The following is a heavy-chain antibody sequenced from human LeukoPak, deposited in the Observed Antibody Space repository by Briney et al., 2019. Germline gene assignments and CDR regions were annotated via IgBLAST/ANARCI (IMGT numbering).Heavy chain of an antibody. V-gene: IGHV1-2*02. CDR1: GYTFTGYY. CDR3: ARQYXYDSSGYYYGGLNWFDP. CDR2: INPNSGGT. J-gene: IGHJ5*02. D-gene: IGHD3-22*01. Sequence: ASVKVSCKASGYTFTGYYMHWVRQAPGQGLEWMGWINPNSGGTNYAQKFQGRVTMTRDTSISTAYMELSRLRSDDTAVYYCARQYXYDSSGYYYGGLNWFDPWGQGTLVTVSS.